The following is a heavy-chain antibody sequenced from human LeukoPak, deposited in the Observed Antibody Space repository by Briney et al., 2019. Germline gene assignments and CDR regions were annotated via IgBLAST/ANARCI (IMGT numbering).Heavy chain of an antibody. D-gene: IGHD2-2*01. V-gene: IGHV1-2*02. CDR2: INPNSGGT. Sequence: GASVKVSCKASGYTFTGYYMHWVRQAPGQGLEWMGWINPNSGGTNYAQKFQGRVTMTRDTSISTAYMELSRLRSDDTAVYYCARGYSPIVVVPAAYDAFDIWGQGTMVTVSS. J-gene: IGHJ3*02. CDR1: GYTFTGYY. CDR3: ARGYSPIVVVPAAYDAFDI.